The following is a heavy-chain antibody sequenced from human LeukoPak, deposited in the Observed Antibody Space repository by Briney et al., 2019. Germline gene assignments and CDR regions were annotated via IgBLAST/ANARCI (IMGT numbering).Heavy chain of an antibody. V-gene: IGHV3-53*01. CDR3: ARHGSGSLGDAFDI. CDR1: GFTVSSNY. Sequence: GGSLRLSGAASGFTVSSNYMSWVRQAPGKGLEWVSVIYSGGSTYYADSVKGRFTISRDNSKNTLYLQMNSLRAEDTAVYYCARHGSGSLGDAFDIWGQGTMVTVSS. CDR2: IYSGGST. D-gene: IGHD3-10*01. J-gene: IGHJ3*02.